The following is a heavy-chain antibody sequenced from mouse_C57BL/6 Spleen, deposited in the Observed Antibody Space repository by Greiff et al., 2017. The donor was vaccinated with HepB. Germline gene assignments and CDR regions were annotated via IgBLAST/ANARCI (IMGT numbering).Heavy chain of an antibody. CDR3: TTANYGSTWD. V-gene: IGHV1-82*01. CDR2: IYPGDGDT. Sequence: QVQLKESGPELVKPGASVKISCKASGYAFSSSWMNWVKQRPGKGLEWIGRIYPGDGDTNYNGKFKGKATLTADKSSSTAYMQLSSLTSEDTAVYYCTTANYGSTWDWGQGTLVTVSA. D-gene: IGHD1-1*01. J-gene: IGHJ3*01. CDR1: GYAFSSSW.